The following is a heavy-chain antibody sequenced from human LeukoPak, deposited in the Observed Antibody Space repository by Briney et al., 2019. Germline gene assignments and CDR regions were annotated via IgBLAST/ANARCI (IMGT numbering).Heavy chain of an antibody. CDR3: ALLGATAMVKDFDY. D-gene: IGHD5-18*01. CDR2: ISGSGGST. V-gene: IGHV3-23*01. J-gene: IGHJ4*02. CDR1: GFTFSSYW. Sequence: GGSLRLSCAASGFTFSSYWMSWVRQAPGKGLEWVLAISGSGGSTYYADSVKGRFTISRDNSKNTLYLQMNSLRAEDTAVYYCALLGATAMVKDFDYWGQGTLVTVSS.